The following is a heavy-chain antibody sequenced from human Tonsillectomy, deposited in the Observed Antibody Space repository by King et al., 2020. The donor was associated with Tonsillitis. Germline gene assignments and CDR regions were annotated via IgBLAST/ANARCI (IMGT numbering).Heavy chain of an antibody. V-gene: IGHV4-38-2*01. CDR3: AQSGLYSGYDLGEYYFDY. J-gene: IGHJ4*02. Sequence: VQLQESGPGLVKPSETLSLTCAVSGISISSGYYWGWIRQPPGKGLEWIGSIYHSGRIYSNPSLKSRVTISVDTPKNQSSLRLSSVTAADTAVYYCAQSGLYSGYDLGEYYFDYWGQGTLVTVSS. CDR2: IYHSGRI. CDR1: GISISSGYY. D-gene: IGHD5-12*01.